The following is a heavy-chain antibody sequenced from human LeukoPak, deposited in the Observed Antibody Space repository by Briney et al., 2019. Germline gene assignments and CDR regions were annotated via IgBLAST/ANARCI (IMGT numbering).Heavy chain of an antibody. CDR3: ARAIYDGSGYEFDY. CDR1: GFIFSDHY. D-gene: IGHD3-22*01. J-gene: IGHJ4*02. V-gene: IGHV3-72*01. CDR2: SRNKANSYTT. Sequence: PGGSLRLSCAASGFIFSDHYMDWVRQAPWKGLEWVGRSRNKANSYTTEYAASVKGRFTISRDDSKNSVNLQMNSLKTEDTAVYYCARAIYDGSGYEFDYWGQGTLVTVSS.